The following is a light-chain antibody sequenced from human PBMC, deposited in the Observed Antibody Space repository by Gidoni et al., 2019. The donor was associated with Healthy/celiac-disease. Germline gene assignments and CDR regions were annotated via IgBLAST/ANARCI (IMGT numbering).Light chain of an antibody. Sequence: DIQMTQSHSTLSASVGDKVTITCRASQSISSWLAWYQQKPGKAPKLLIYDASSLESGVPSRFSGSGSGTEFTLTISSLQPDDFATYYCQQYNSYSSITFGQGTRLEIK. CDR2: DAS. CDR3: QQYNSYSSIT. J-gene: IGKJ5*01. CDR1: QSISSW. V-gene: IGKV1-5*01.